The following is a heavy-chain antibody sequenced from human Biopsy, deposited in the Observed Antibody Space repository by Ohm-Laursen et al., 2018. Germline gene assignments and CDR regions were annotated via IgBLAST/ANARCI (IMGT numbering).Heavy chain of an antibody. V-gene: IGHV4-34*08. CDR1: GATFSDYY. Sequence: TLSLTCPVYGATFSDYYWSWIRQPPGKGLEWIGQINQSGETKYNPSLQSRVTISAEVSKNQFSLKLRSLTAADTAIYYCGNEVYGRDYWGQGARVTVSS. J-gene: IGHJ4*02. D-gene: IGHD4-17*01. CDR3: GNEVYGRDY. CDR2: INQSGET.